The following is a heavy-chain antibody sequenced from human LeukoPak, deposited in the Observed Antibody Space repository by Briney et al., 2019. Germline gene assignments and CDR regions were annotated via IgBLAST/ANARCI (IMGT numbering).Heavy chain of an antibody. V-gene: IGHV4-30-2*01. D-gene: IGHD2-2*03. Sequence: PSETLSLTCTVSGGSISSGGYYWSWIRQPPGKGLEWIGYIYHSGSTYYNPSLKSRVTISVDRSKNQFSLKLSSVTAADTAVYYCARDRGLDIVVVPAAQRVNWFAPWGQGTLVTVSS. J-gene: IGHJ5*02. CDR2: IYHSGST. CDR3: ARDRGLDIVVVPAAQRVNWFAP. CDR1: GGSISSGGYY.